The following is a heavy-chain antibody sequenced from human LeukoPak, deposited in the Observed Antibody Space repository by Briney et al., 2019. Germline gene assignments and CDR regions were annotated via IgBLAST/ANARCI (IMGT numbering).Heavy chain of an antibody. D-gene: IGHD3-16*01. Sequence: SVKVSCKASGGTFSSYAISWVRQAPGQGLEWMGGIIPIFGTANYAQKFQGRVTITADESTSTAYMELSSLRSEDTAVCYCARGEAPGTVFGGMAVWGQGTAVTVSS. CDR3: ARGEAPGTVFGGMAV. J-gene: IGHJ6*02. CDR1: GGTFSSYA. V-gene: IGHV1-69*13. CDR2: IIPIFGTA.